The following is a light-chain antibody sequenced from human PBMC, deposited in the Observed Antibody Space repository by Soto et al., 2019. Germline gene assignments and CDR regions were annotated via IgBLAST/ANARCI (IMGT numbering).Light chain of an antibody. CDR3: SSYTSISTLYV. CDR1: NSDVGGYNY. J-gene: IGLJ1*01. CDR2: EVS. V-gene: IGLV2-14*01. Sequence: QSALTQPASVSGSPGRSITISCTGTNSDVGGYNYVSWYQQHPGKAPELMIYEVSHRPSGVSNRFSGSKSDNTASLTISGLQAEDEADYYCSSYTSISTLYVFXTGTKVTVL.